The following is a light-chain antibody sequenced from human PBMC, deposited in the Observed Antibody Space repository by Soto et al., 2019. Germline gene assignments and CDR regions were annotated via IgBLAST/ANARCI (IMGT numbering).Light chain of an antibody. CDR1: SSNIRSNT. J-gene: IGLJ3*02. Sequence: QTVVTQPPSASGTPGQRVTISCSGSSSNIRSNTVNWYQQLPETAPKLLIYSDDQRPSGVPDRFSASKSGTSASLAISGLQSEDEADYYCAAWDDSLNGWVFGGGTKLTVL. CDR3: AAWDDSLNGWV. V-gene: IGLV1-44*01. CDR2: SDD.